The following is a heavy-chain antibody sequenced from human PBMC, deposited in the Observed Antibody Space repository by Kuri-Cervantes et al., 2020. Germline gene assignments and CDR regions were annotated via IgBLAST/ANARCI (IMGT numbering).Heavy chain of an antibody. CDR3: AREGYSYGADY. CDR2: ISYDGSNK. V-gene: IGHV3-30*03. CDR1: GFTFSSYG. Sequence: GGSLRLSCAASGFTFSSYGMHWVRQAPGKGLEWVAVISYDGSNKYYADSVKGRFTISRDNSKNTLYLQMNSLRAEDTAVYYCAREGYSYGADYWGQGTLVTVSS. D-gene: IGHD5-18*01. J-gene: IGHJ4*02.